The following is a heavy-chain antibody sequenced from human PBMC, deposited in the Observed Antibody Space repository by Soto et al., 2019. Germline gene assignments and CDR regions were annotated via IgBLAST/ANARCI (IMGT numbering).Heavy chain of an antibody. Sequence: GASVKVSCKASGYTFTSYGISWVRQAPGQGLEWMGWISAYNGNTNYAQKLQGRVTMTTDTSTSTAYMELRSLRSDDTAVYYCAIAAVVVAATLPDYWGHGTLVTVSS. D-gene: IGHD2-15*01. V-gene: IGHV1-18*01. CDR1: GYTFTSYG. CDR2: ISAYNGNT. CDR3: AIAAVVVAATLPDY. J-gene: IGHJ4*01.